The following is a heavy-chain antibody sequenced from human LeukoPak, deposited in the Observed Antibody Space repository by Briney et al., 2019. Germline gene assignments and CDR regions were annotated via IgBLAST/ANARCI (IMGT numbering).Heavy chain of an antibody. CDR3: ARGKYGGYFIDY. CDR1: GFTFSSYS. V-gene: IGHV3-74*01. D-gene: IGHD5-12*01. Sequence: GGSLRLSCAASGFTFSSYSFNWVRQAPGKGLVWVSRIKPDGSDTNYADSVKGRFTISRDNAKNTVYLQMNSLRAEDTAVYYCARGKYGGYFIDYWGQGTLVTVSS. CDR2: IKPDGSDT. J-gene: IGHJ4*02.